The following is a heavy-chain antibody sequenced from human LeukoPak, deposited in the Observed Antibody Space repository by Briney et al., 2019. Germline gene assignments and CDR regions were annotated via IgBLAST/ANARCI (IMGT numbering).Heavy chain of an antibody. CDR2: IYTSGST. J-gene: IGHJ3*02. D-gene: IGHD2-2*03. CDR3: ARDGSEVAFDI. V-gene: IGHV4-4*07. Sequence: SETLSLTCTVAGGSISSYYWSWIRQPAGKGLEWIGRIYTSGSTNYNPSLKRRVTISVDTSKNQFSLKLSSVTAADTAVYYCARDGSEVAFDIWGQGTMVTVSS. CDR1: GGSISSYY.